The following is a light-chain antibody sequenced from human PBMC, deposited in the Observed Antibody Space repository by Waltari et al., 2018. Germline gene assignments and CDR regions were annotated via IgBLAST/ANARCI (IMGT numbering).Light chain of an antibody. CDR3: CSYAGSYPHWV. V-gene: IGLV2-11*01. J-gene: IGLJ3*02. CDR1: SSDVGGYNY. Sequence: QYALTQPRSVSGSPGPSVTIPCTGTSSDVGGYNYVSWYQQYPSKAPNLFIYEFTRLPSGVPDRFSGSKSGNTASLTISGLQAEDEADYYCCSYAGSYPHWVFGGGTKLTVL. CDR2: EFT.